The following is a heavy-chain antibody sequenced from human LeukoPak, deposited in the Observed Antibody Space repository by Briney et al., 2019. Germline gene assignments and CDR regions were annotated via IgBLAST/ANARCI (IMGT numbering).Heavy chain of an antibody. J-gene: IGHJ6*02. CDR3: AKDPPWGDGPYYYYGMDV. CDR1: GFTFSSYA. V-gene: IGHV3-23*01. D-gene: IGHD7-27*01. CDR2: ISGSGGST. Sequence: GGSLRLSCAASGFTFSSYAMSWVRQAPGEGLEWVSAISGSGGSTYYADSVKGRFTISRDNSKNTLYLQMNSLRAEDTAVYYCAKDPPWGDGPYYYYGMDVWGQGTTVTVSS.